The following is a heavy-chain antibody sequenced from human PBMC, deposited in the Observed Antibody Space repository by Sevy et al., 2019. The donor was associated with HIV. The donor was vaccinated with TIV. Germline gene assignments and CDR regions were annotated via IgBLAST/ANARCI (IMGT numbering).Heavy chain of an antibody. D-gene: IGHD3-16*01. Sequence: GGSLRLSCAASGFTLSDFYMGWIRQAPGKGLEWVSYITSNSGTIYYADSVKGRFAISRDNAKNSLFLQMNSLRAEDTAVYYCARSQITNSFSDAFDIWGQGTMVTVSS. CDR2: ITSNSGTI. CDR3: ARSQITNSFSDAFDI. CDR1: GFTLSDFY. V-gene: IGHV3-11*01. J-gene: IGHJ3*02.